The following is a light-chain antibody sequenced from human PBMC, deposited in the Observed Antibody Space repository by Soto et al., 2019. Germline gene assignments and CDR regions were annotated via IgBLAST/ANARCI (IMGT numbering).Light chain of an antibody. CDR3: QQYGDFNSPRYS. CDR1: QSVSTNY. CDR2: RTS. J-gene: IGKJ2*03. V-gene: IGKV3-20*01. Sequence: EIVLTQSPGTLSLSPGDRVTLSCRASQSVSTNYFSWYQQKPGQAPRLLIYRTSRRAVGIPDRFSGSGSGTDFTLTISRLEPEDFAMYYCQQYGDFNSPRYSFGQGTRLDI.